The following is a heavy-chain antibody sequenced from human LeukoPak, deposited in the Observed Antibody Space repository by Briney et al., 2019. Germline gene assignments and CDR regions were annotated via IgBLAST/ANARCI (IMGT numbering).Heavy chain of an antibody. Sequence: GGSLRLSCAASGFTFSSYWMSWVRQAPGKGLEWVANIKQDGSEKYYVDSVKGRFTISRDNAQNSLYLQMNSLRADDTAVYYFARRCTSGWYFGYWGQGTLVTVSS. J-gene: IGHJ4*02. CDR1: GFTFSSYW. CDR2: IKQDGSEK. D-gene: IGHD6-19*01. V-gene: IGHV3-7*01. CDR3: ARRCTSGWYFGY.